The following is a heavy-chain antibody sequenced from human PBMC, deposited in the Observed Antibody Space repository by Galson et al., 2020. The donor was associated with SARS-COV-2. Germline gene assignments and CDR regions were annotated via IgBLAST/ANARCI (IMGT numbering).Heavy chain of an antibody. CDR1: GGSISSGDYY. V-gene: IGHV4-30-4*01. D-gene: IGHD3-22*01. Sequence: ETSETLSLTCTVSGGSISSGDYYWSWIRQPPGTGLEWLGYIYYSGSTYYNPSLKSRVTISVDTSKNQFSLKLSSGTAADTAVYYCARANGYYDSSGYYYYYYGMDVWGQGTTVTVSS. J-gene: IGHJ6*02. CDR3: ARANGYYDSSGYYYYYYGMDV. CDR2: IYYSGST.